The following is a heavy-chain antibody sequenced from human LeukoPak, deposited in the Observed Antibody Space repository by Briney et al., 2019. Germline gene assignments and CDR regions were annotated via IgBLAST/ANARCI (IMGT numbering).Heavy chain of an antibody. CDR2: ISASGGST. CDR1: GFTFRSYD. V-gene: IGHV3-23*01. J-gene: IGHJ4*02. D-gene: IGHD3-16*01. CDR3: GKDWGGGFDY. Sequence: GGSLRLSCAASGFTFRSYDMSWVRQAPGKGLEWASAISASGGSTYYADSVKGRFTISRDNSKNTLYLQMNILRAEDTAVYYCGKDWGGGFDYWGQGSLVTVSS.